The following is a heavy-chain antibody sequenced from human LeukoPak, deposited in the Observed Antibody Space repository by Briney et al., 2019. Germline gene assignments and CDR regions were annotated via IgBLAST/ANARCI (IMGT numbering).Heavy chain of an antibody. Sequence: PSETPSLTCAVYGGSFSGYYWSWIRQPPGKGLEWIGEINHSGSTNYNPSLKSRVTISVDTSKNQFSLKLSSVTAADTAVYYCARARIAAAGISWFDPWGQGTLVTVSS. J-gene: IGHJ5*02. CDR2: INHSGST. V-gene: IGHV4-34*01. D-gene: IGHD6-13*01. CDR1: GGSFSGYY. CDR3: ARARIAAAGISWFDP.